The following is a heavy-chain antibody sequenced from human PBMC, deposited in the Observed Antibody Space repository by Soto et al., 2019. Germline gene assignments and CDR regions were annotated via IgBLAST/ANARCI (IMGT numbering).Heavy chain of an antibody. D-gene: IGHD1-26*01. CDR2: INAGNGNT. CDR3: ARDLGVGAAPDY. J-gene: IGHJ4*02. Sequence: ASVKVPCKASGYTFTSYAMHWVRQAPGQRLEWMGWINAGNGNTKYSQKFQGRVTITRDTSASTAYMELSSLRSEDTAVYYCARDLGVGAAPDYWGQGTLVTVSS. CDR1: GYTFTSYA. V-gene: IGHV1-3*01.